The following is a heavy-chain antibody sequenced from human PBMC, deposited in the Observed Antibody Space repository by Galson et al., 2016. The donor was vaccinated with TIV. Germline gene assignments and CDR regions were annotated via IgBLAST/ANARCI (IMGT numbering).Heavy chain of an antibody. Sequence: LRLSCAASGFAFRNYPIHWVRQAPGKGLEWVALISFDGNSEYFADSMKGRFTISRDNSKNTLYLQMNSLRTEDTAVYFCARDSGVFCRRASCFEWLDYWGQGTLVTVSS. CDR2: ISFDGNSE. J-gene: IGHJ4*02. CDR3: ARDSGVFCRRASCFEWLDY. V-gene: IGHV3-30-3*01. CDR1: GFAFRNYP. D-gene: IGHD3-3*01.